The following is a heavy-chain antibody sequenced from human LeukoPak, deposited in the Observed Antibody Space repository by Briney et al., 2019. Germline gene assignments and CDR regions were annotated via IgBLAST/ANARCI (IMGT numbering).Heavy chain of an antibody. Sequence: GGSLRLSCAASGFTFSSYSMNWVRQAPGKGLEWVSSISSSSIYKYYADSVKGRFTISRDNAKKSLYLQMNSLRAEDTAVYYCARSRYDSSGYYGIIGNWGQGTLVTVSS. CDR3: ARSRYDSSGYYGIIGN. CDR2: ISSSSIYK. CDR1: GFTFSSYS. V-gene: IGHV3-21*01. J-gene: IGHJ4*02. D-gene: IGHD3-22*01.